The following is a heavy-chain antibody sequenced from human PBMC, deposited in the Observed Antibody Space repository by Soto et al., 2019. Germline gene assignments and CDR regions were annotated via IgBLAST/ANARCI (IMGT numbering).Heavy chain of an antibody. CDR1: GGSFNGYY. J-gene: IGHJ6*02. CDR3: ARNGSYYDFWSGYYFGGGMDI. Sequence: SETLSLTCAVYGGSFNGYYWSWIRQPPGKGLEWIGEINHSGSTNYNPSLKSRVTISVDTSKNQFSLKLSSVTAADTAVYYGARNGSYYDFWSGYYFGGGMDIWGQGTTVTVSS. D-gene: IGHD3-3*01. CDR2: INHSGST. V-gene: IGHV4-34*01.